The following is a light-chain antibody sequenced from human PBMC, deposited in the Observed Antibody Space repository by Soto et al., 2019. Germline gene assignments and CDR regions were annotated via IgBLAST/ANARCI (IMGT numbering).Light chain of an antibody. CDR1: QSISNW. CDR3: QQYSSRST. V-gene: IGKV1-5*01. Sequence: DIHMPQSPSTLPASGVDRVTITCRASQSISNWLAWYQQKPGKAPNLLIYDASSLQSGVPSRFSGSGFGTEFTLTISSLQPGDFATYYCQQYSSRSTFGQGTKVDIK. J-gene: IGKJ1*01. CDR2: DAS.